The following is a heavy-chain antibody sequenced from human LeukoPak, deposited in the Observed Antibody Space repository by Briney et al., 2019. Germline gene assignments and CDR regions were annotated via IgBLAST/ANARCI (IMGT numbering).Heavy chain of an antibody. Sequence: PGGSLRLSCAASGLIFSSYVMSWVRQAPGKGLEWVSTISGTGGDTYYTDSVRGRFTISRDNSKNTLYMQMNSLRAEDMAVYYCAKELRVGTAFDIWGQGTMVTVSS. CDR2: ISGTGGDT. D-gene: IGHD3-16*01. V-gene: IGHV3-23*01. CDR1: GLIFSSYV. J-gene: IGHJ3*02. CDR3: AKELRVGTAFDI.